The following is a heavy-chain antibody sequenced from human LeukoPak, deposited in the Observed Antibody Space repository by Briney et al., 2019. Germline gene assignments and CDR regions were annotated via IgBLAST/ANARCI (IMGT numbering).Heavy chain of an antibody. CDR2: ISPDGSNR. V-gene: IGHV3-30*03. J-gene: IGHJ4*02. CDR3: VRYGDNTY. Sequence: TGGSLRLSCAASGFTFSSYSMNWVRQAPGKGLEWVADISPDGSNRYYADSVKGRFTISRDNSKDTLYLQMNSLRAEDAAVYYCVRYGDNTYWGQGTLVTVSS. CDR1: GFTFSSYS. D-gene: IGHD2-21*02.